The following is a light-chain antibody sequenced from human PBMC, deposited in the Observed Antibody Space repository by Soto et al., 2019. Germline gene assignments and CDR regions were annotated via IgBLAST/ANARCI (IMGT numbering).Light chain of an antibody. CDR1: SSDVGGYNS. Sequence: QSALTQPASVSGSPGQSITISCTGTSSDVGGYNSVSWYQHHPGKAPKLMIYEVSSRPSGVSNRFSASKSGNTASLTISGLQAEDEADYYCRSYSSSDTVVFGGGTKVTVL. J-gene: IGLJ2*01. V-gene: IGLV2-14*01. CDR3: RSYSSSDTVV. CDR2: EVS.